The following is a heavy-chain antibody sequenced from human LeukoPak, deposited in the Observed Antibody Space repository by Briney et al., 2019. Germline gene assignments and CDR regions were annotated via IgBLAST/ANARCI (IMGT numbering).Heavy chain of an antibody. CDR3: ARDALGYCSSTSCYRPLYY. CDR2: IYTSGST. CDR1: GGSISSYY. Sequence: PSETLSLTCTVSGGSISSYYWSWIRQPAGKGLEWIGRIYTSGSTNYNPSLNSRVTMSVDTSKNQFSLKPSSVTAADTAVYYCARDALGYCSSTSCYRPLYYWGQGTLVTVSS. D-gene: IGHD2-2*02. J-gene: IGHJ4*02. V-gene: IGHV4-4*07.